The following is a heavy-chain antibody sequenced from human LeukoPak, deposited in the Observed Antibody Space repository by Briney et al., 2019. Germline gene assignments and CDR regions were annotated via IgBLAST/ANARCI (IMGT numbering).Heavy chain of an antibody. CDR2: IDYTGST. CDR3: ARSGVDGESVLVPSAYYYYGMDV. Sequence: SETLSLTCTVSGGSMSRYYWSWIRQSPEKGLEWIGYIDYTGSTRDNPSLKSRVTISVDTSQNQFSLRLTSVTAADTAVYYCARSGVDGESVLVPSAYYYYGMDVWGQGTPATVSS. V-gene: IGHV4-59*01. J-gene: IGHJ6*02. D-gene: IGHD2-8*02. CDR1: GGSMSRYY.